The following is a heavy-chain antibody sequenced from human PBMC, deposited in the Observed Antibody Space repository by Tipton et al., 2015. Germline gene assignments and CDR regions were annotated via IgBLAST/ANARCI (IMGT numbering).Heavy chain of an antibody. CDR3: ARGGDYDDSSGEFDY. CDR1: GFTFGTYE. V-gene: IGHV3-48*03. Sequence: SLRLSCEVSGFTFGTYEMNWVRQAPGKGLEWISYISSSGSTKYYADSVKGRFTISRDNAKNALYLQMNSLRAEDTAVYYCARGGDYDDSSGEFDYWGQGTLVTVSS. J-gene: IGHJ4*02. D-gene: IGHD3-22*01. CDR2: ISSSGSTK.